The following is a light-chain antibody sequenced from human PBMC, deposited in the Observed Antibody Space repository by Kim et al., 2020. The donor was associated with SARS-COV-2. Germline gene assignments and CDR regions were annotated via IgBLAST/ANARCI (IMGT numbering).Light chain of an antibody. CDR1: NSDIGTYDD. Sequence: GQSITISCSGTNSDIGTYDDVSWYQQHPGKAPKLMIFDVRVRPSGVSNRFSGSKSGYTASLTISGLQAEDEATYYCCSYSTFTTVVFGGGTKVTVL. CDR3: CSYSTFTTVV. J-gene: IGLJ2*01. CDR2: DVR. V-gene: IGLV2-14*03.